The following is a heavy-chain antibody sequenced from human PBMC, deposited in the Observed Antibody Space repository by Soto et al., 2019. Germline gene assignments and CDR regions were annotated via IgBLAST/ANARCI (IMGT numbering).Heavy chain of an antibody. CDR1: GGSISSGGYY. CDR2: IYYSGST. Sequence: LSLTCTVSGGSISSGGYYWSWIRQHPGKGLEWIGYIYYSGSTYYNPSLKSRVTISVDTSKNQFSLKLSSVTAADTAVYYCARGGDYYDSSGKGDFDIWGQGTMVTV. V-gene: IGHV4-31*03. D-gene: IGHD3-22*01. CDR3: ARGGDYYDSSGKGDFDI. J-gene: IGHJ3*02.